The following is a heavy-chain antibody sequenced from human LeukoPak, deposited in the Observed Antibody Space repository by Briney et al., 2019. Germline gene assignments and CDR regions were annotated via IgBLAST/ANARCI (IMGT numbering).Heavy chain of an antibody. CDR2: LYYNGNT. Sequence: SETLSLTCTVSGTSVTTNNNYWVWIRQPPGKGLEWIGSLYYNGNTFYNASFKSRVTISVDTSKNQFSLKLSSVTAADTAVYYCATLSGDYWGQGTLVTVSS. D-gene: IGHD3-3*01. CDR3: ATLSGDY. CDR1: GTSVTTNNNY. J-gene: IGHJ4*02. V-gene: IGHV4-39*01.